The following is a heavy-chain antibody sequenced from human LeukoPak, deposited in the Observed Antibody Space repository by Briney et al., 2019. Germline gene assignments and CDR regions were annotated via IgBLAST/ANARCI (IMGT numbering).Heavy chain of an antibody. J-gene: IGHJ4*02. V-gene: IGHV3-7*01. CDR1: GFSFTTYW. Sequence: GGSLRLSCAASGFSFTTYWMSWVRQAPGKGVEWVANIKQDGSEKYYVDSVKGRFTISIDSAKNSLYLQMKSLRAEDTAVYYCARGRTLFDYWGQGTLVTVSS. D-gene: IGHD1-14*01. CDR2: IKQDGSEK. CDR3: ARGRTLFDY.